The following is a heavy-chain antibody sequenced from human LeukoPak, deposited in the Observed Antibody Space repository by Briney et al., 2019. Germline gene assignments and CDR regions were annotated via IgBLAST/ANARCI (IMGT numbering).Heavy chain of an antibody. Sequence: SETLSLTCAVYGGSFSGYYWSWIRQPPGKGLEWIGEINHSGSTNYNPSLKSRVTISVDTSKNQFSLKLSSVTAADTAVYYCARDPYGSGSYGGYYFDYWGQGTLVTVSS. CDR1: GGSFSGYY. V-gene: IGHV4-34*01. CDR2: INHSGST. J-gene: IGHJ4*02. CDR3: ARDPYGSGSYGGYYFDY. D-gene: IGHD3-10*01.